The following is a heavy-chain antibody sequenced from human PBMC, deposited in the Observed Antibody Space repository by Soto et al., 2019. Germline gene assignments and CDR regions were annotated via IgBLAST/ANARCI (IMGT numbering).Heavy chain of an antibody. CDR3: ARVLTGFLEWFGAAS. J-gene: IGHJ5*02. CDR2: IWSDGNNK. Sequence: QVHLVESGGVVVQPGRSLRLSCTASGFSFMSYDMHWVRQAPGRGLEWVAVIWSDGNNKYYADSVEGRFTISRDNSNNTLYLQMNSLRAEDTAVYYCARVLTGFLEWFGAASWGQGLLVTVSS. CDR1: GFSFMSYD. D-gene: IGHD3-3*01. V-gene: IGHV3-33*01.